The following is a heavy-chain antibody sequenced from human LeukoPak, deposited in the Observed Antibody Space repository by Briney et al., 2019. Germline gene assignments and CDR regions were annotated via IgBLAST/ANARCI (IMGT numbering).Heavy chain of an antibody. CDR1: GFTFSSYA. V-gene: IGHV3-23*01. CDR3: ANLDVDIVATGH. CDR2: ISGSGSST. D-gene: IGHD5-12*01. J-gene: IGHJ4*02. Sequence: HWGSLTLSCAASGFTFSSYAMSWVRQAPGKGLEWVSAISGSGSSTYYADSVKGRFTISRDNSKNTLYLQMNSLRAEDTAVYYCANLDVDIVATGHWGQGTLVTVPS.